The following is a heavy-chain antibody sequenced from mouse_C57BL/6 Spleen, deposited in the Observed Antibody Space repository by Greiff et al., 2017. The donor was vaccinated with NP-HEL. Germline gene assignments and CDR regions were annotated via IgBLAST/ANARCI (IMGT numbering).Heavy chain of an antibody. CDR3: ARKGFAY. CDR2: IDSSDSYI. V-gene: IGHV1-69*01. J-gene: IGHJ3*01. CDR1: GYTFTRYW. Sequence: QVQLQQPGAELVMPGASVTLSCTASGYTFTRYWMHWVKQRPGQGLEWIGEIDSSDSYINYNHTFKGQSTLTVDKSSSTAYMQLSSLTSEDSAVYYCARKGFAYWGQGTLVTVSA.